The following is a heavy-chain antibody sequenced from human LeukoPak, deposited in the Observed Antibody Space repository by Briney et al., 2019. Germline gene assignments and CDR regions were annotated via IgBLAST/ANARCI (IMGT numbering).Heavy chain of an antibody. CDR1: GFTFSDYY. CDR2: ISSSTI. V-gene: IGHV3-69-1*01. Sequence: GGSLRLSCAASGFTFSDYYMNWVRQAPGKGLEWVSSISSSTIYYADSVKGRFTISRDNAKNSLYLQMNSLRAEDTAVYYCARRVDATRWFDPWGQGALVTVSS. CDR3: ARRVDATRWFDP. J-gene: IGHJ5*02. D-gene: IGHD2-15*01.